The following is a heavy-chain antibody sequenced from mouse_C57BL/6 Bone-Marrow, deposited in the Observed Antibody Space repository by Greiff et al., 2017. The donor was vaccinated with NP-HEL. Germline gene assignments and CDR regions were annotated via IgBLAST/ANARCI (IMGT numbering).Heavy chain of an antibody. CDR2: ISNGGGST. J-gene: IGHJ1*03. V-gene: IGHV5-12*01. Sequence: EVQLQESGGGLVQPGGSLKLSCAASGFTFSDYYMYWVRQTPEKRLEWVAYISNGGGSTYYPDTVKGRFTISRDNAKNTLYLQMSRLKSEDTAMYYCARQRYYYGSRYFDVWGTGTTVTVSS. CDR1: GFTFSDYY. CDR3: ARQRYYYGSRYFDV. D-gene: IGHD1-1*01.